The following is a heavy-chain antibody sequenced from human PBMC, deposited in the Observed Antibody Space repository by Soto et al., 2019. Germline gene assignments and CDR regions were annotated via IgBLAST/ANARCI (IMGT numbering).Heavy chain of an antibody. CDR2: IKSKTDGGTT. Sequence: GGSLRLSCAASGFTFSNAWMSWVRQAPGKGPEWVGRIKSKTDGGTTDYAAPVKGRFTISRDDSKNTLYLQMNSLKTEDTAVYYCTTDFMIVVAKVDYWGQGTLVTVSS. CDR3: TTDFMIVVAKVDY. CDR1: GFTFSNAW. D-gene: IGHD3-22*01. V-gene: IGHV3-15*01. J-gene: IGHJ4*02.